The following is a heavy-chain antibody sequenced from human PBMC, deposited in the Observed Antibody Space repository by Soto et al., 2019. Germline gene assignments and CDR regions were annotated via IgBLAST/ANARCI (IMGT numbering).Heavy chain of an antibody. V-gene: IGHV3-33*01. Sequence: PGGSLRLSCAASGFTFSRYDMHWVRQAPGKGLEWVAVIWYDGSNKYSADSVKGRFTISRDNSKDTLYLQMNSLRAEDTAVYYCATKIVVALGDDWGQGTLVTGSS. CDR2: IWYDGSNK. CDR3: ATKIVVALGDD. J-gene: IGHJ4*02. CDR1: GFTFSRYD. D-gene: IGHD3-22*01.